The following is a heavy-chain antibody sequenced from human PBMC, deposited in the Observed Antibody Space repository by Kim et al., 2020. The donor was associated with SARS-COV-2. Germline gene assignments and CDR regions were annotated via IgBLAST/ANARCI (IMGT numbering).Heavy chain of an antibody. V-gene: IGHV4-34*01. CDR2: INHSGST. CDR3: ARVPGGNQTSIVGAPPNDY. J-gene: IGHJ4*02. CDR1: GGSFSGYY. D-gene: IGHD1-26*01. Sequence: SETLSLTCAVYGGSFSGYYWSWIRQPPGKGLEWIGEINHSGSTNYNPSLKSRVTISVDTSKNQFSLKLSSVTAADTAVYYCARVPGGNQTSIVGAPPNDYWGQGTLVTVSS.